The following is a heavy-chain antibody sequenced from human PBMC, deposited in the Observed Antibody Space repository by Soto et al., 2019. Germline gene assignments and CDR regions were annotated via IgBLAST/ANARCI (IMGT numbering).Heavy chain of an antibody. CDR2: IIPIFGPA. V-gene: IGHV1-69*12. J-gene: IGHJ5*02. D-gene: IGHD3-10*01. CDR1: GGTFSSYA. CDR3: ARRGIMVRGVNNWFDP. Sequence: QVQLVQSGAEVKKPGSSVNVSCKASGGTFSSYAISWVRQAPGQGLEWMGGIIPIFGPANYAQKFQGRVTSTADEPTSTAYMELSSLRSEDTAVYYGARRGIMVRGVNNWFDPWGQGTLVTVSS.